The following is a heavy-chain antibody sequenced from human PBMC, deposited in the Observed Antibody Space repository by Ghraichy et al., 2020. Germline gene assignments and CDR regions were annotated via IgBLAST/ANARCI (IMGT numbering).Heavy chain of an antibody. CDR2: ISYSGTT. D-gene: IGHD6-19*01. V-gene: IGHV4-39*01. CDR1: GGSISSTTYY. CDR3: ARRGYSSAFDD. J-gene: IGHJ4*02. Sequence: SETLSLTCTVSGGSISSTTYYWGRIRQPPGKGLEWIGTISYSGTTYYNPSLKSRVTISVDTSNNQFSLRLRSVTSADTALYYCARRGYSSAFDDWGQGTRVTVSP.